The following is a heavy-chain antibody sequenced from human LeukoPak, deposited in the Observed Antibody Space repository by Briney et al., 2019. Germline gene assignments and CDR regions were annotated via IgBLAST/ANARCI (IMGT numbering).Heavy chain of an antibody. CDR1: GGSISSYY. D-gene: IGHD3-10*01. V-gene: IGHV4-59*01. J-gene: IGHJ5*02. Sequence: SETLSLTCTVSGGSISSYYWSWIRQPPGKGLEWIGYIYYSGSTNYNPSLKGRVTISVDTSKNQFSLKLSSVTAADTAIYYCARGGYYGSGNDFRFDPWGQGTLVTVSS. CDR2: IYYSGST. CDR3: ARGGYYGSGNDFRFDP.